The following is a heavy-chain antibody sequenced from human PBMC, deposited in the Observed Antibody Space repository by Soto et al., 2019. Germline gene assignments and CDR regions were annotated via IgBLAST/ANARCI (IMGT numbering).Heavy chain of an antibody. CDR3: ATSERYSRS. V-gene: IGHV1-8*01. CDR2: MNPDSGNT. D-gene: IGHD6-6*01. CDR1: GYSFTSYE. Sequence: ASVKVSCKASGYSFTSYEINWVRQAIGQGLEWMGRMNPDSGNTAYAQKFRDRVTMTRNNSISTAYMELSSLESEDTAVYYCATSERYSRSWGQGTPVTVSS. J-gene: IGHJ4*02.